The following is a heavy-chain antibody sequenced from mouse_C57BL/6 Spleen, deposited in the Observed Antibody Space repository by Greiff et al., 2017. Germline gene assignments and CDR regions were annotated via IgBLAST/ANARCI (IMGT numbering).Heavy chain of an antibody. J-gene: IGHJ4*01. D-gene: IGHD2-4*01. V-gene: IGHV1-72*01. CDR1: GYTFTSYW. Sequence: KESCKASGYTFTSYWMHWVKQRPGRGLEWIGRIDPNSGGTKYNEKFKSKATLTVDKPSSTAYMQLSSLTSEDSAVYYCASYYDHYYAMDYWGQGTSVTVSS. CDR2: IDPNSGGT. CDR3: ASYYDHYYAMDY.